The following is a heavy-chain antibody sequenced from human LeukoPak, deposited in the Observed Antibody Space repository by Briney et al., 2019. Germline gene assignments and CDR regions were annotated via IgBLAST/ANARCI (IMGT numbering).Heavy chain of an antibody. Sequence: KSGGSLRLSCAASGFTFSNAWMSWVRQAPGKGLEWVGRIKSKTDGGTTDYAAPVKGRFTVSRDDSKNTLYLQMNSLKTEDTAVYYCTTEPTYYDILTGYSNFDYWGQGTLVTVSS. CDR2: IKSKTDGGTT. CDR3: TTEPTYYDILTGYSNFDY. J-gene: IGHJ4*02. V-gene: IGHV3-15*01. CDR1: GFTFSNAW. D-gene: IGHD3-9*01.